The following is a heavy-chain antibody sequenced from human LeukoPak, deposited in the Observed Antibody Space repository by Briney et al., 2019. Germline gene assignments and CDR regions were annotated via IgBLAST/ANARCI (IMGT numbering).Heavy chain of an antibody. CDR2: IRYDGSNK. CDR1: GFTFSSYG. J-gene: IGHJ6*02. Sequence: PGGSLRLSCAASGFTFSSYGMHWVRQAPGKGLEWVAFIRYDGSNKYYADSVKGRFTISRDNSKNTLYLQINSLRAEDTAVYFCARALGGSTYYYHGFDAWGRGTTVTVSS. CDR3: ARALGGSTYYYHGFDA. D-gene: IGHD1-7*01. V-gene: IGHV3-30*02.